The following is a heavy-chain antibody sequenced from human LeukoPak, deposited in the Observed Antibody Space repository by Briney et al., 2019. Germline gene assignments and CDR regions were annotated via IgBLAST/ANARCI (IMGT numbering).Heavy chain of an antibody. J-gene: IGHJ4*02. D-gene: IGHD6-19*01. CDR3: AKDLWGSGWYVLDY. CDR2: ISGSGGST. V-gene: IGHV3-23*01. Sequence: GGSLRLSYAASGFTFSSYDMSWVRQAPGKGLEWVAAISGSGGSTDYADSVKGRFTISRDNSKNTLYLQMNSLRAEDTAVYYCAKDLWGSGWYVLDYWGQGTLVTVSS. CDR1: GFTFSSYD.